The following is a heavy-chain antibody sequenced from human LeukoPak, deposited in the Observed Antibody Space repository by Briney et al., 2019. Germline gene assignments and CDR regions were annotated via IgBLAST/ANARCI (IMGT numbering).Heavy chain of an antibody. J-gene: IGHJ4*02. V-gene: IGHV3-30*02. D-gene: IGHD3-9*01. Sequence: GGSLRLSCAASGFTFSSYGMHWVRQAPGKGLEWVAFIRYDGSNKYYADSVKGRFTISRDNSKNTLYLQMNSLRAEDTAVYYCAKGDYDILTGYLDYWGQGTLVTVSS. CDR3: AKGDYDILTGYLDY. CDR2: IRYDGSNK. CDR1: GFTFSSYG.